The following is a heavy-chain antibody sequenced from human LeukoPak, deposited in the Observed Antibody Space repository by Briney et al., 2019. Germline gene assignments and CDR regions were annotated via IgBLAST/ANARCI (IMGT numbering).Heavy chain of an antibody. CDR2: IYYSGST. CDR3: ARAPRSGSFIRYYFDY. Sequence: PSETLSLTCTVSGGSIGSSSYYWGWIRQPPGKGLNWIGSIYYSGSTYYNPSLKSRVTISVDTSKNQFSLKLSSVTAADTAVYYCARAPRSGSFIRYYFDYWGQGTLVTVSS. CDR1: GGSIGSSSYY. J-gene: IGHJ4*02. V-gene: IGHV4-39*07. D-gene: IGHD1-26*01.